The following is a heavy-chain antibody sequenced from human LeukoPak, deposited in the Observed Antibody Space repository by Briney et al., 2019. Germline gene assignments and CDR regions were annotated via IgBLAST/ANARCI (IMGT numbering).Heavy chain of an antibody. CDR1: GFTLSSYA. CDR2: IYSGGST. V-gene: IGHV3-53*01. D-gene: IGHD2-15*01. Sequence: GGSLRLSCAGSGFTLSSYAMSWVRQAPGKGLEWVSVIYSGGSTYYADSVKGRFTISRDNSKNTLYLQMNSLRAEDTAVYYCARENLGYCSGGSCRLNWFDPWGQGTLVTVSS. CDR3: ARENLGYCSGGSCRLNWFDP. J-gene: IGHJ5*02.